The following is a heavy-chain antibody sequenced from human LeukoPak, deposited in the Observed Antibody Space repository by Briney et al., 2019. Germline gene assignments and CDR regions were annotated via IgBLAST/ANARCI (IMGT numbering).Heavy chain of an antibody. Sequence: SETLSLTCTVSGGSISSGDYYWSWIRQPPGKGLEWIGYIYYSGSTYYNPSLKSRVTISVDTSKNQFSLKLSSVTAADTAVYFFSKQTTAYDILTGYSYNWFDPWGQGTLVTVSS. D-gene: IGHD3-9*01. CDR1: GGSISSGDYY. J-gene: IGHJ5*02. V-gene: IGHV4-30-4*01. CDR2: IYYSGST. CDR3: SKQTTAYDILTGYSYNWFDP.